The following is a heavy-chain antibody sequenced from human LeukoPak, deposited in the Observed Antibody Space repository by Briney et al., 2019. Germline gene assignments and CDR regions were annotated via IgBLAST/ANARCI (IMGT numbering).Heavy chain of an antibody. CDR2: TYYRSKWYN. J-gene: IGHJ4*02. CDR1: GDSVSSNSAA. Sequence: SQTLSLTCAISGDSVSSNSAAWNWIRQSPSRGLEWLGRTYYRSKWYNDYAVSVKSRITINPDTSKNQFSLQLNSVTPEDTAVYYCARQAGHYPSTYSSSSEYFDYWGQGTLVTVSS. CDR3: ARQAGHYPSTYSSSSEYFDY. D-gene: IGHD6-6*01. V-gene: IGHV6-1*01.